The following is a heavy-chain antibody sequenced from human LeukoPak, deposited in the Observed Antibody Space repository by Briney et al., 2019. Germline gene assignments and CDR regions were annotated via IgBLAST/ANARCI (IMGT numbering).Heavy chain of an antibody. CDR1: GFTFSSYA. V-gene: IGHV3-23*01. J-gene: IGHJ3*02. CDR3: AKDLGCSGGSCYDAFDI. Sequence: PGGSLRLSCAASGFTFSSYAMSWVRQAPGKGLEWVSAISGSGGSTYYADSVKGRFSISRDNSKNTLYLQMNSLRAEDTAVYYCAKDLGCSGGSCYDAFDIWGQGTMVTVSS. CDR2: ISGSGGST. D-gene: IGHD2-15*01.